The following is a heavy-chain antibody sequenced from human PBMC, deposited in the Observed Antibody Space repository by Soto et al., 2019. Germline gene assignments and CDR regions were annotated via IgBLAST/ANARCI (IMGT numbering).Heavy chain of an antibody. D-gene: IGHD3-9*01. V-gene: IGHV1-69*13. CDR1: GGTFSGYA. CDR2: IIPIFGTA. J-gene: IGHJ6*02. Sequence: SVKVSCKASGGTFSGYAISWVRQAPGQGLEWMGGIIPIFGTANYAQKFQGRVTITADESTSTAYMELSSLRSEDTAGYYCARDEQSYDILTGPRYPGYYYYGMDVWGQGTTVTV. CDR3: ARDEQSYDILTGPRYPGYYYYGMDV.